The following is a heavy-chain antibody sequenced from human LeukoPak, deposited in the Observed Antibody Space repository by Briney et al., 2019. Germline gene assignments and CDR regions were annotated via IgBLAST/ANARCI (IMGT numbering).Heavy chain of an antibody. V-gene: IGHV4-39*07. J-gene: IGHJ4*02. CDR1: GGSISSSSYY. Sequence: PSETLSLTCTVSGGSISSSSYYWGWIRQPPGKGLEWIVSIYHSGSTYYNPSLKSRVTISVDTSKNQFSLKLSSVTAADTAVYYCASLRITMVRGVIPDYWGQGTLVTVSS. CDR3: ASLRITMVRGVIPDY. CDR2: IYHSGST. D-gene: IGHD3-10*01.